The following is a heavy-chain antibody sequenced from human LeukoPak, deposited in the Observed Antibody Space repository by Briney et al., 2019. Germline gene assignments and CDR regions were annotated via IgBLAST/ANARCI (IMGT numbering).Heavy chain of an antibody. D-gene: IGHD3-9*01. Sequence: GESLKISCKGSGYSFTSYWIGWVRQMPGKGLEWMGFIHPANSETRYSPSFQGQVTISADKSINTAYLQWSSLKASDTAIYYCTIATTGTAYDYWGRGTLVTVSS. CDR1: GYSFTSYW. CDR3: TIATTGTAYDY. V-gene: IGHV5-51*01. J-gene: IGHJ4*02. CDR2: IHPANSET.